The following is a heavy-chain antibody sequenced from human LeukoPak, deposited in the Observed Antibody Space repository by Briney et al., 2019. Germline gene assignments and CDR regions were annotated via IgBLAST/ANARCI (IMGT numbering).Heavy chain of an antibody. CDR3: ARGERYCAGDCYLS. D-gene: IGHD2-21*02. V-gene: IGHV4-61*02. Sequence: SETLSLTCTVSGGSISSGSYYWSWIRQPAGKGLEWIGRIYTSGSTNYNPSLKSRVTISVDTSKNQFSLRLSSVTAADTAVYYCARGERYCAGDCYLSWGQGTLVTVSS. J-gene: IGHJ5*02. CDR1: GGSISSGSYY. CDR2: IYTSGST.